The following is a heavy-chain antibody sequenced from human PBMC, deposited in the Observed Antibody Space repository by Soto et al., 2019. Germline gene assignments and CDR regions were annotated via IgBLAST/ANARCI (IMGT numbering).Heavy chain of an antibody. D-gene: IGHD4-17*01. CDR3: AKLTVTTVTLLDY. CDR2: ISYDGSNK. J-gene: IGHJ4*02. Sequence: QVQLVESGGGVVQPGRSLRLSCAASGFTFSSYGMHWVRQAPGKGLEWVAVISYDGSNKYYADSVKGRFTISRDNSKNTLYLQMNSLRAEDTAVYYCAKLTVTTVTLLDYWGQGTLVTVSS. CDR1: GFTFSSYG. V-gene: IGHV3-30*18.